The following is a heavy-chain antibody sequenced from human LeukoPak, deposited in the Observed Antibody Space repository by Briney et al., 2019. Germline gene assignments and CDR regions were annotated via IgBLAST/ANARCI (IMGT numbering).Heavy chain of an antibody. CDR1: GFTFSGSA. Sequence: GGSPRLSCAASGFTFSGSAIHWVRQASGKGLEWVGRIRSKANSYATAYAASVKGRFTISRDDSKNTAYLQMNSLKAEDTAVYYCTGLLPSGGQGTLVTVSS. CDR2: IRSKANSYAT. V-gene: IGHV3-73*01. CDR3: TGLLPS. D-gene: IGHD3-22*01. J-gene: IGHJ4*02.